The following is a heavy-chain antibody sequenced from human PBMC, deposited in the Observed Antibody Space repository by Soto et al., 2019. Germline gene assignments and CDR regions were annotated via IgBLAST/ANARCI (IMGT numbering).Heavy chain of an antibody. CDR1: GGSISSGRYY. D-gene: IGHD3-16*01. J-gene: IGHJ4*02. CDR3: ARWFGEY. V-gene: IGHV4-31*03. CDR2: IYYRGST. Sequence: QVQLQESGPGLVKPSQTLSLTCTVSGGSISSGRYYWSWLRQHPGKGLEWIGYIYYRGSTYYNPSLKSRVTISVDTSKNQCPLKLSSVTAADTAVYYCARWFGEYRGQGTLVTVSS.